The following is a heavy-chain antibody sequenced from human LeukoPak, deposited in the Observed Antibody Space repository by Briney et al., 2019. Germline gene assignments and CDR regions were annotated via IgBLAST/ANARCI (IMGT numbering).Heavy chain of an antibody. CDR2: IDTSGSYI. Sequence: PGGSLRLSCAASGFTFSTYSMNWVRQAPGKGREWVSFIDTSGSYIYYGDSMKGRFTISRDNAKNFLYLQMSGLRAEDTAVYYCARGRSITLLRGVAMSDGFDIWGQGAMVTVSS. V-gene: IGHV3-21*01. CDR3: ARGRSITLLRGVAMSDGFDI. D-gene: IGHD3-10*01. J-gene: IGHJ3*02. CDR1: GFTFSTYS.